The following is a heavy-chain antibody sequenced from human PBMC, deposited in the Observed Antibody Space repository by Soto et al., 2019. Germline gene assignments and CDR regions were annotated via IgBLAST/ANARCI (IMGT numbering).Heavy chain of an antibody. CDR1: GFTFTNYA. J-gene: IGHJ4*01. CDR3: ATCKQIGGSDEY. V-gene: IGHV3-23*01. Sequence: GGSLRLSCEASGFTFTNYAMSWVRQAPGKGLEWVSNIGAGGSTVYTDSVKGHFTISRDNSKSTVYLQMNSLSAEDTAVYYCATCKQIGGSDEYWGQGTLVTVSS. CDR2: IGAGGST.